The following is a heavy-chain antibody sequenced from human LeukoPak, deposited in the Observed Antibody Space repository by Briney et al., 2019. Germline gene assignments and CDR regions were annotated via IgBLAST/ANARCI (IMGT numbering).Heavy chain of an antibody. D-gene: IGHD3-10*01. CDR1: GFTFSSYA. CDR3: AGKNFGDLR. J-gene: IGHJ4*02. Sequence: GRSLRLSCAASGFTFSSYAMHWVRQAPGKGLEWVAVISYDGSNKYYADSVKGRFTISRDNSKNTLYLQMNSLRAEDTAVYYCAGKNFGDLRWGQGTLVTVSS. CDR2: ISYDGSNK. V-gene: IGHV3-30-3*01.